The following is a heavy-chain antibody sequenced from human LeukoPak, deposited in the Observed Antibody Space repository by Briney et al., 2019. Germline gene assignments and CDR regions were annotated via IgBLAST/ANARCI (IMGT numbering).Heavy chain of an antibody. CDR1: GFTFSSYS. Sequence: GGSLRLSCAASGFTFSSYSMNWLRQAPGKGLEWVSSISSSSSYIYYADSVKGRFTISRDNAKNSLYLQMNSLRAEDTAVYYCARGDDYGDLNWFDPWGQGTLVTVSS. V-gene: IGHV3-21*01. CDR3: ARGDDYGDLNWFDP. CDR2: ISSSSSYI. J-gene: IGHJ5*02. D-gene: IGHD4-17*01.